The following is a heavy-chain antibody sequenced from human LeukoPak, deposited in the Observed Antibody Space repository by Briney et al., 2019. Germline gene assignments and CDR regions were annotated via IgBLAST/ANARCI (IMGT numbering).Heavy chain of an antibody. J-gene: IGHJ4*02. D-gene: IGHD3-10*01. CDR3: ARARVAAPKVRGLRADSHFDY. Sequence: PSETLSLTCAVYGGSFSAYYWTWIRQPPGKGLEWIGEISPSGSTDYNPSLTSRVTVSRDTSKNQCSLSLTSVTAADTAVYYCARARVAAPKVRGLRADSHFDYWGQGTLVTVSS. CDR1: GGSFSAYY. CDR2: ISPSGST. V-gene: IGHV4-34*01.